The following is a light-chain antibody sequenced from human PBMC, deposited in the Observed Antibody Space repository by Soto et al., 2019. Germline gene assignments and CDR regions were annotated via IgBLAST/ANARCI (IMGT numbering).Light chain of an antibody. CDR2: DVT. V-gene: IGLV2-14*01. Sequence: QSALTQPASVSGSPGQSITISCTGTSSDVGSHNYVSWYQQHPGKAPKLMIYDVTHRPSGVSDRFSGSKSGNTASLTISGLQAEDEADYHCTSYSTSSTLGVVFGGGTQLTVL. CDR3: TSYSTSSTLGVV. CDR1: SSDVGSHNY. J-gene: IGLJ2*01.